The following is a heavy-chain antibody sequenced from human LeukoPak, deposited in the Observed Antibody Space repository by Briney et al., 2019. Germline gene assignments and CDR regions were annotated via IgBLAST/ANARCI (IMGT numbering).Heavy chain of an antibody. CDR2: FDPEDGET. V-gene: IGHV1-24*01. CDR3: ATPITMVRGVGYWFDP. CDR1: GYTLTELS. Sequence: ASVKVSCTVSGYTLTELSMHWVRQAPGKGLEWMGGFDPEDGETIYAQKFQGRVTMTEDTSIDTAYMELSSLRSEDTAVYYCATPITMVRGVGYWFDPWGQGTLVTVSS. J-gene: IGHJ5*02. D-gene: IGHD3-10*01.